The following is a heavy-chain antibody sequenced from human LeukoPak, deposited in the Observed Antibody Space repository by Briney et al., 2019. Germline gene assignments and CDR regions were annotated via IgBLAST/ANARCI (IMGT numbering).Heavy chain of an antibody. CDR3: ARRKRYSSSWYYFDY. V-gene: IGHV1-2*02. CDR2: IKPNSGGT. D-gene: IGHD6-13*01. Sequence: ASVKVSCMASGYTFTGYYMHWVRQAPGEGLEWVGWIKPNSGGTNYAQKFQGRVTMTRDTSISTAYMELSRLRSDDTAVYYCARRKRYSSSWYYFDYWGQGTLVTV. J-gene: IGHJ4*02. CDR1: GYTFTGYY.